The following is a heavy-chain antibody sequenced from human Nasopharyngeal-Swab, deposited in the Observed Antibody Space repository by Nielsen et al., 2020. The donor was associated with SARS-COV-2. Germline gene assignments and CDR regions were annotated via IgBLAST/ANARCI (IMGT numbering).Heavy chain of an antibody. CDR2: ISSSGSTI. J-gene: IGHJ6*03. D-gene: IGHD3-3*01. CDR1: GFTVSSNY. Sequence: GGSLRLSCAASGFTVSSNYMSWVRQAPGKGLEWVSYISSSGSTIYYADSVKGRFTISRDNAKNSLYLQMNSLRAEDTAVYYCARSAGITIFGVVIDYYYYMDVWGKGTTVTVSS. V-gene: IGHV3-11*01. CDR3: ARSAGITIFGVVIDYYYYMDV.